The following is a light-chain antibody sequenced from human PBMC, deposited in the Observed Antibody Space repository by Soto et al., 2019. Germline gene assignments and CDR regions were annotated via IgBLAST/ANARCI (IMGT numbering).Light chain of an antibody. J-gene: IGKJ2*01. CDR3: QQYGSSSYT. Sequence: EIVLTQSPGTLSFSPGERATLSCRASQSISSSSLAWYQPKPGQAPRLLIYAASSRSTGIPDRFSGSVSGTDFTLTISRLEPEDFAVYYCQQYGSSSYTFGQGTQLEIK. CDR2: AAS. CDR1: QSISSSS. V-gene: IGKV3-20*01.